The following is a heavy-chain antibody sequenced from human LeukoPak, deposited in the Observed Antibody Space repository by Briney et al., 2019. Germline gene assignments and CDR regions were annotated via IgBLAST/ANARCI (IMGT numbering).Heavy chain of an antibody. CDR1: GFTFSSYS. J-gene: IGHJ3*02. CDR2: ISSSSSSYI. V-gene: IGHV3-21*01. D-gene: IGHD6-13*01. CDR3: ARDLTGSWTDAFDI. Sequence: GGSLRLSCAASGFTFSSYSMNWVRQAPGKGLEWVSSISSSSSSYIYYADSVKGRFTISRDNAKNSLYLQMNSLRAEDTAVYYCARDLTGSWTDAFDIWGQGTMVTVSS.